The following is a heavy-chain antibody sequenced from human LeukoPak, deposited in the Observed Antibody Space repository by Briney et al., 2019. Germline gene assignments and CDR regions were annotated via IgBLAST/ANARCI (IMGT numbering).Heavy chain of an antibody. CDR3: ATQIDYDFWSGYYGY. CDR2: ISSSSSYI. CDR1: GFTFSSYS. V-gene: IGHV3-21*04. J-gene: IGHJ4*02. D-gene: IGHD3-3*01. Sequence: GGSLRLSCAASGFTFSSYSMNWVRQAPGKGLEWVSSISSSSSYIYYADSVKGRLTISRDNAKNSLYLQMNSLRAEDTAVYYCATQIDYDFWSGYYGYWGQGTLVTVSS.